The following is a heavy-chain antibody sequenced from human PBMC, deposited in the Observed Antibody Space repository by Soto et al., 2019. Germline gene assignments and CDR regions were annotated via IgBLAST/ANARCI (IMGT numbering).Heavy chain of an antibody. CDR1: AGSSIRYY. CDR3: VGSLMSRAMESFDY. Sequence: SETHSLTSSVSAGSSIRYYWVWVRQSPREGLEWIAHISYTVDASYNPSLKSRVTISLDTSKNQIALRLMSVTAADTAVYYCVGSLMSRAMESFDYWGQGTLVTVSS. D-gene: IGHD5-18*01. CDR2: ISYTVDA. V-gene: IGHV4-59*01. J-gene: IGHJ4*02.